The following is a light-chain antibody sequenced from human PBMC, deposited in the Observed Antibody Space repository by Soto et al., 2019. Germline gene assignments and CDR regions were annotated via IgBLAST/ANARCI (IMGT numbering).Light chain of an antibody. CDR2: RNN. CDR3: AAWDDSLSGFYV. Sequence: VLTQPPSASGTPGQRVTISCSGSSSNIGSNYVYWYQQLPGTAPKLLIYRNNQRPSGVPDRFSGSKSGTSASLAISGLRSEDEADYYCAAWDDSLSGFYVFGTGTKVTVL. CDR1: SSNIGSNY. J-gene: IGLJ1*01. V-gene: IGLV1-47*01.